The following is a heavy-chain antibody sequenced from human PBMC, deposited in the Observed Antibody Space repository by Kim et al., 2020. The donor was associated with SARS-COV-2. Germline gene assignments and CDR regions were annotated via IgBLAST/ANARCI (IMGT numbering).Heavy chain of an antibody. D-gene: IGHD6-6*01. CDR3: ARDLGTPSVWYFDL. CDR1: DFTFRSHA. Sequence: LTCAAPDFTFRSHAMSWVRHAPGKGREWVSAISGSDGRTFTTDSVRGRFTISRDNSKNTLYLQMRSMTAADTALYYCARDLGTPSVWYFDLWGRVTLVTVSS. J-gene: IGHJ2*01. CDR2: ISGSDGRT. V-gene: IGHV3-23*01.